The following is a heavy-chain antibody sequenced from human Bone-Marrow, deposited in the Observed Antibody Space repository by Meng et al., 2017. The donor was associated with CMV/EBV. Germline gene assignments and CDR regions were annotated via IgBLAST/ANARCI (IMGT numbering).Heavy chain of an antibody. J-gene: IGHJ4*03. CDR1: GFTFSDYY. CDR2: ISSSSSYI. CDR3: ARDLTIFGGGY. D-gene: IGHD3-3*01. Sequence: GESLKISCAASGFTFSDYYMSWIRQAPGKGLEWVSSISSSSSYIYYADSVKGRFTISRDNAKNSLYLQMNSLRAEDTAVYYCARDLTIFGGGYWGQGTMVTVSS. V-gene: IGHV3-11*06.